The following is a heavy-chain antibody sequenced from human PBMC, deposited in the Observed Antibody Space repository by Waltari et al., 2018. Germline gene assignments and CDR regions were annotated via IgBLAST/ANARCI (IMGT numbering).Heavy chain of an antibody. CDR2: ISTYTHNT. CDR3: ARDRDYSSGAPPAF. Sequence: QVQLVQSENEVRKPGASVRISCKASGYTFATYGISWMRQAPGQALEWVGWISTYTHNTDYAEKFQGRVTMTTDKSTATVYLDLRSLGSDDSAVYFCARDRDYSSGAPPAFWGQGTQVTVSS. CDR1: GYTFATYG. V-gene: IGHV1-18*01. J-gene: IGHJ4*02. D-gene: IGHD2-15*01.